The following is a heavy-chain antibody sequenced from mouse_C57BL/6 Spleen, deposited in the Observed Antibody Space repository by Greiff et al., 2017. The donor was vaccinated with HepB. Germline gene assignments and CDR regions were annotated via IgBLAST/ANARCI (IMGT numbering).Heavy chain of an antibody. V-gene: IGHV1-52*01. D-gene: IGHD1-1*01. CDR1: GYTFTSYW. CDR2: IDPSDSET. J-gene: IGHJ4*01. CDR3: ERGDYGSRYAMDY. Sequence: QVQLQQPGAELVRPGSSVKLSCKASGYTFTSYWMHWVKQRPIQGLEWIGNIDPSDSETHYNQKFKDKATLTVDKSSSTAYMQLSSMTSEDSAVEYGERGDYGSRYAMDYWGQGTSVTVSS.